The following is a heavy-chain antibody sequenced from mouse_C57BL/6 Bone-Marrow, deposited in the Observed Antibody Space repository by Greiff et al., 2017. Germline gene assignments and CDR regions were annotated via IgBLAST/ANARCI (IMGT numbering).Heavy chain of an antibody. CDR3: ARGAYYSNYEAMDY. CDR2: INPNYGTT. J-gene: IGHJ4*01. D-gene: IGHD2-5*01. V-gene: IGHV1-39*01. Sequence: EVKLQESGPELVKPGASVKISCKASGYSFTDYNMNWVKQSNGKSLEWIGVINPNYGTTSYNQKFKGKATLTVDQSSSTAYMQLNSLTSEDSAVYYCARGAYYSNYEAMDYWGQGTSVTVSS. CDR1: GYSFTDYN.